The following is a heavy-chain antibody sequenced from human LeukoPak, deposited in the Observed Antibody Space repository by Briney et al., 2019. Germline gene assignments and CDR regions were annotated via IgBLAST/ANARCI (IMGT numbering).Heavy chain of an antibody. CDR1: GGSISSYY. CDR2: IYYSGST. Sequence: SETLSLTCTVSGGSISSYYWSWIRQPPGKGLEWIGYIYYSGSTNYNPSLKSRVTISVDTSKNQFSLTLSSVTAADTAVYFCARDREVAFDIWGQGAMVTVSS. J-gene: IGHJ3*02. CDR3: ARDREVAFDI. V-gene: IGHV4-59*01.